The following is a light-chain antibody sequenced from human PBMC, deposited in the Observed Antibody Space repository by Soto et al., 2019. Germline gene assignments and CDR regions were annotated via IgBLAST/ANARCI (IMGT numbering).Light chain of an antibody. CDR1: SSNIGAGYD. CDR2: GNS. J-gene: IGLJ2*01. CDR3: QSYDSSLSGSV. Sequence: QSVLTQPPSVSGAPGQRVTISCTGSSSNIGAGYDVHWYQQLPGTAPKLLIYGNSNRPSRVPDRFSGSKSGTSASLAINGLQAEDEADYYCQSYDSSLSGSVFGGGTKLTVL. V-gene: IGLV1-40*01.